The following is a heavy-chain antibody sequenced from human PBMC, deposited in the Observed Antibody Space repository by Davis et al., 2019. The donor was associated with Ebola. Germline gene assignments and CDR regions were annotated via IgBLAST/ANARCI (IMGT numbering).Heavy chain of an antibody. Sequence: GGSLRLSCAASGFTFSSYGMHWVRQAPGKGLEWVAVISYDGSNKYYADSVKGRFTISRDNSKNTLYLQMNSLRAEDTAVYYCARFGYDILTGHYYYGMDVWGQGTTVTVPS. J-gene: IGHJ6*02. V-gene: IGHV3-30*03. D-gene: IGHD3-9*01. CDR2: ISYDGSNK. CDR3: ARFGYDILTGHYYYGMDV. CDR1: GFTFSSYG.